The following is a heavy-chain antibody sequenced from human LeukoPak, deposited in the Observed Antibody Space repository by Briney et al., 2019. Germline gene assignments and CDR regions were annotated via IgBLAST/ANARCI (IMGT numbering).Heavy chain of an antibody. Sequence: GESLQISCKGSGYSFTSYWIGWVRQMPGKGLEWMGIIYPGDSDTRYSPSFQGQVTISADKSISTAYLQWSSLKASDTAMYYCASGYCGGDCYPGFGLDYWGQGTLVTVSS. CDR1: GYSFTSYW. CDR2: IYPGDSDT. J-gene: IGHJ4*02. V-gene: IGHV5-51*01. D-gene: IGHD2-21*02. CDR3: ASGYCGGDCYPGFGLDY.